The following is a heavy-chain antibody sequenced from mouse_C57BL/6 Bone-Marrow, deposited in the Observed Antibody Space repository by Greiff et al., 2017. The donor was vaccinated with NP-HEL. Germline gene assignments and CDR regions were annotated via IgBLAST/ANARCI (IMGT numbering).Heavy chain of an antibody. Sequence: QVQLQQSGAELARPGASVKLSCKASGYTFTSYGISWVKQRTGQGLEWIGEIYPRSGNTYYNEKFKGKVTLTADKASSTAYMELRSLTSEDSAVYFCARSGITTVVADIDYWGQGTTLTVSS. J-gene: IGHJ2*01. CDR3: ARSGITTVVADIDY. CDR1: GYTFTSYG. CDR2: IYPRSGNT. V-gene: IGHV1-81*01. D-gene: IGHD1-1*01.